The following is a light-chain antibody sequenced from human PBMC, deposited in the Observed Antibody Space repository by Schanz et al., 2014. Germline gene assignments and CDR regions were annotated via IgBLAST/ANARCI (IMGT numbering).Light chain of an antibody. CDR2: GAS. Sequence: EIVMTQSPATLSVSPGERATLSCRASQSVSSNLAWYQQKPGQAPRLLIYGASTRATGIPARFSGSGSGTEFTLTISRLEPEDFAVYYCQQYGSSAMYTFGQGTKLEIK. J-gene: IGKJ2*01. CDR3: QQYGSSAMYT. V-gene: IGKV3-15*01. CDR1: QSVSSN.